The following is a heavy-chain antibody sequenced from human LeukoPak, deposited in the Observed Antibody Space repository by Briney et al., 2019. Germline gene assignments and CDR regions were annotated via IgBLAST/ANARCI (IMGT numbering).Heavy chain of an antibody. J-gene: IGHJ6*02. D-gene: IGHD3-10*01. Sequence: GGSLRLSCAASGFTFSDYYMSWIRQAPGKGLEWVSYISSSGSTIYYADSVKGRFTISRDNAKNSLYLQMNSLRAEDTAVYYCAREMVRGYYYYGMDVWGQGTTVTVSS. V-gene: IGHV3-11*01. CDR2: ISSSGSTI. CDR1: GFTFSDYY. CDR3: AREMVRGYYYYGMDV.